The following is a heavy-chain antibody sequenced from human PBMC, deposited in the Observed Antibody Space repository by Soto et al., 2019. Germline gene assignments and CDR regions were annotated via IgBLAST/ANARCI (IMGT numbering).Heavy chain of an antibody. Sequence: GGSLRLSCAASGFTFSRNAMNWVRQAPGKGLAWVSTISSGGGVTYYADSVKGRFTISRDNSKSTLYLQMNSLRAEDTAIYYCAKGWGNPNDDFDYWGRGSLVTVPS. CDR3: AKGWGNPNDDFDY. CDR2: ISSGGGVT. D-gene: IGHD7-27*01. CDR1: GFTFSRNA. V-gene: IGHV3-23*01. J-gene: IGHJ4*02.